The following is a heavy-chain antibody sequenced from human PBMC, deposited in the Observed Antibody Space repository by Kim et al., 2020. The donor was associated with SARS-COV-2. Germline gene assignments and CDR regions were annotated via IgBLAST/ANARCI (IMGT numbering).Heavy chain of an antibody. CDR2: AKGDGTDI. Sequence: GGSLRLSCAASGFTFSKYWMNWVRRGPGKGLVWVSRAKGDGTDINYADSVKGRFTISRDNAKSTVYLQMNSLRGEDTAVYYCARGSFKDGMDVWGQGTTVTVSS. J-gene: IGHJ6*02. CDR3: ARGSFKDGMDV. V-gene: IGHV3-74*01. CDR1: GFTFSKYW.